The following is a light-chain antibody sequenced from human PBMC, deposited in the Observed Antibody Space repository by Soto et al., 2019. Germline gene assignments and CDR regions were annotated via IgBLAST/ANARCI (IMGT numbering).Light chain of an antibody. CDR2: VAF. CDR1: QSITRF. CDR3: LQDYTYPLT. V-gene: IGKV1-6*01. Sequence: IQMTQSPSSLSASVGDRVTITFRASQSITRFLNWYQQKPGKAPKLLISVAFSLQSGVPSRFSGSGSGTDFTLTISSLQPEDFATYYCLQDYTYPLTFGGGTKVDIK. J-gene: IGKJ4*01.